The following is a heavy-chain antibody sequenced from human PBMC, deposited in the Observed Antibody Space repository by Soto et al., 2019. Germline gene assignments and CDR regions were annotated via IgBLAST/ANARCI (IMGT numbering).Heavy chain of an antibody. CDR2: INHSGSN. D-gene: IGHD3-22*01. V-gene: IGHV4-34*01. CDR3: ARGFHYYECGGHYDLFAS. J-gene: IGHJ4*02. CDR1: GGSFSGYY. Sequence: SETLCLTCAVYGGSFSGYYWSWVRQPPGKGLEWIGDINHSGSNNYNPYLKSRVTISVDTSTNQFSVKRSSVTAADTAVYYCARGFHYYECGGHYDLFASRARGTSDPVSA.